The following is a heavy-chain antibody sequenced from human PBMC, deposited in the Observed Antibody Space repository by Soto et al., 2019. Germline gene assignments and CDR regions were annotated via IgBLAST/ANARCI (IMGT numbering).Heavy chain of an antibody. V-gene: IGHV1-69*13. CDR2: IIPIFGTA. CDR1: GGTFSSYA. J-gene: IGHJ3*02. CDR3: ARERGSHAFDI. D-gene: IGHD3-16*01. Sequence: SVKVSCKASGGTFSSYAISRVRQAPGQGLEWMGGIIPIFGTANYAQKFQGRVTITADESTSTAYMELSSLRAEDTAVYYCARERGSHAFDIWGQGTMVTVSS.